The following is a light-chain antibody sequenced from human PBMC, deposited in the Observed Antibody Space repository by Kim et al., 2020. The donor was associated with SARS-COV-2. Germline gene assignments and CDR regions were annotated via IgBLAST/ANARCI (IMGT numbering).Light chain of an antibody. CDR3: NSRDKNEWV. CDR1: SLRSNH. J-gene: IGLJ3*02. V-gene: IGLV3-19*01. CDR2: GKN. Sequence: SSELTQDPAVSVALGQTVRITCQGDSLRSNHASWYQQKPGQAPLVVIYGKNNRPSGIPDRFSGSRSGNTASLTITGAQSEDEADYYCNSRDKNEWVFGGG.